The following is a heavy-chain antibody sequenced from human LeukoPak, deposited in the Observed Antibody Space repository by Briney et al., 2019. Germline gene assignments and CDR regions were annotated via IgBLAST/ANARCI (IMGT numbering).Heavy chain of an antibody. V-gene: IGHV1-18*01. D-gene: IGHD5-18*01. CDR3: ARDQFPWIQLWLRSGWFDP. CDR2: ISAYNGNT. J-gene: IGHJ5*02. CDR1: GYTFTSYG. Sequence: ASVKVSCKASGYTFTSYGISWVRQAPGQGLEWMGWISAYNGNTNYAQKLQGRVTMTTDTSTSTAYMELRSLRSDDTAVYYCARDQFPWIQLWLRSGWFDPWGQGTLSPSPQ.